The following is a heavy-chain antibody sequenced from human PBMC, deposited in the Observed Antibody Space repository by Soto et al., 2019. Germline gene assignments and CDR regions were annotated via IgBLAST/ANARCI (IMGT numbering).Heavy chain of an antibody. J-gene: IGHJ6*02. CDR2: ISAYNGNT. V-gene: IGHV1-18*01. D-gene: IGHD5-18*01. CDR1: GYTFTSYG. Sequence: ASVKVSCKASGYTFTSYGISWVRQAPGQGLEWMGWISAYNGNTNYAQKLQGRVTMTTDTSTSTAYMELRSLRSDDTAVYYCARVKYSPPYYYCYGMDVWGQGTTVTVSS. CDR3: ARVKYSPPYYYCYGMDV.